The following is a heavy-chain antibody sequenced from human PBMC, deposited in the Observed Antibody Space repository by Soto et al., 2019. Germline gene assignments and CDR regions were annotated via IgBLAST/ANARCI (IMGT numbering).Heavy chain of an antibody. CDR3: ASPYCSGGSCYSALFVY. CDR2: ISSSSSYI. J-gene: IGHJ4*02. D-gene: IGHD2-15*01. Sequence: PGGSLRLSCAASGFTFSSYSMNWVRQAPGKGLEWVSSISSSSSYIYYADTVKGRFTISRDNAKNSLYLQMNSLRAEDTAVYYCASPYCSGGSCYSALFVYWGQGTLVTVSS. CDR1: GFTFSSYS. V-gene: IGHV3-21*01.